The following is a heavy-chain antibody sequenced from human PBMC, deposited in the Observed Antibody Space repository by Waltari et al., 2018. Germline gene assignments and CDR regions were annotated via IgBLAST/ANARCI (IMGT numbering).Heavy chain of an antibody. D-gene: IGHD6-19*01. Sequence: ATGNGVEWVQYISRSMRSIYYADSVKGLFTIPEDNAKNALYLQMNGLRAEDTAVYYCARAYSSGWWGLDYWCQGTLVTVSS. CDR3: ARAYSSGWWGLDY. CDR2: ISRSMRSI. J-gene: IGHJ4*02. V-gene: IGHV3-21*05.